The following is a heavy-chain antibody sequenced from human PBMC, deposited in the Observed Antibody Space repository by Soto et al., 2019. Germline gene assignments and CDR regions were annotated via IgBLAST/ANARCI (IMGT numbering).Heavy chain of an antibody. CDR2: ISSNGGST. CDR3: VKACHYDSSGYYSGKCFDY. Sequence: GGSLRLSCSASGFTFSSYAMHWVRQAPGKGLEYVSAISSNGGSTYYADSVKGRFTISRDNSKNTLYLQMSSLRAEDTAVYYCVKACHYDSSGYYSGKCFDYWGQGTLVTVSS. J-gene: IGHJ4*02. CDR1: GFTFSSYA. V-gene: IGHV3-64D*08. D-gene: IGHD3-22*01.